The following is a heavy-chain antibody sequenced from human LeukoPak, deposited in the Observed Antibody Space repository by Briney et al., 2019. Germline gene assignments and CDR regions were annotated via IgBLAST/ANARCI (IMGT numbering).Heavy chain of an antibody. Sequence: SVKVSCKASGGTFSSYAISWVRQAPGQGLEWMGGIIPIFGTANYAKTFQGRVTITTDESTSTAYMELSSLRSEDAAVCYWARGDLGYYDSSGYYGHWGQGTLVTVSS. CDR3: ARGDLGYYDSSGYYGH. D-gene: IGHD3-22*01. CDR1: GGTFSSYA. V-gene: IGHV1-69*05. J-gene: IGHJ4*02. CDR2: IIPIFGTA.